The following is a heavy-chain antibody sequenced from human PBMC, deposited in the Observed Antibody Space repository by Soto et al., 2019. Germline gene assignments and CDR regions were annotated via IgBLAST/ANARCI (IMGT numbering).Heavy chain of an antibody. CDR1: GLTFSNAW. V-gene: IGHV3-23*01. CDR3: AAREDYVAPLDY. J-gene: IGHJ4*02. Sequence: GGSLRLSCAASGLTFSNAWMNWVRQAPGKGLEWVSAISGSGGSTYYADSVKGRFTISRDNSKNTLYLQMNSLRAEDSALYYCAAREDYVAPLDYWGQGTLVTVSS. CDR2: ISGSGGST. D-gene: IGHD4-17*01.